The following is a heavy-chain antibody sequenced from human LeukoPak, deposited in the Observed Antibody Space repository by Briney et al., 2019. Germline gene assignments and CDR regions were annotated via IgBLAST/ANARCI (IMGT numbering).Heavy chain of an antibody. CDR2: IWYDGSNK. J-gene: IGHJ4*02. CDR1: GFTFSSYG. V-gene: IGHV3-33*01. CDR3: ARGYSGYSSSWYLDY. D-gene: IGHD6-13*01. Sequence: HPGGSLRLSCAASGFTFSSYGMHWVRQAPGKGLEWVAVIWYDGSNKYYADSVKGRFTISRDNSKNTLYLQMNSLRAEDTAVYYCARGYSGYSSSWYLDYWGQGTLVTVSS.